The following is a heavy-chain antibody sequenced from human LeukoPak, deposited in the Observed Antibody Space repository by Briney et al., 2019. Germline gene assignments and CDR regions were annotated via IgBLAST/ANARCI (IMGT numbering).Heavy chain of an antibody. CDR1: GFTFSSYW. D-gene: IGHD3-3*01. CDR3: AREPDYDFWSGYAYYFDY. J-gene: IGHJ4*02. Sequence: GGSLRLSCAASGFTFSSYWMHWVRQAPGKGLVWVSRINSDGSSTSYADSVKGRFTISRDNAKNTLYLQMNSLRAEDTAVYYCAREPDYDFWSGYAYYFDYWGQGTLVTVS. CDR2: INSDGSST. V-gene: IGHV3-74*01.